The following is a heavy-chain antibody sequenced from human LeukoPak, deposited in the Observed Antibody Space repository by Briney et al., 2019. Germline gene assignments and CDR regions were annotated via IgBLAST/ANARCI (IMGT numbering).Heavy chain of an antibody. D-gene: IGHD6-19*01. Sequence: GGSLRLSRAASGFTITNSYMNWVRQAPGKGLEWVSVIYADSVKGRFTISRDHARNTVYLQMNTLRAEDTAVYYCARESSVSGWPFDYWGQGTLVTVSS. CDR3: ARESSVSGWPFDY. CDR1: GFTITNSY. CDR2: IY. J-gene: IGHJ4*02. V-gene: IGHV3-53*01.